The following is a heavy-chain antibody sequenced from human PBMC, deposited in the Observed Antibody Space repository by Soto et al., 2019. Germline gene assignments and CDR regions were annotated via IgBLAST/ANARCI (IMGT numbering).Heavy chain of an antibody. Sequence: EVQLLDSGGGLVQPGGSLRLSCAASGFTFSSYAMNWVRQAPGKGLEWVSAITGSGTSTDYADSVKGRFTMSRDNSKNTLHLQMYSLRAEDTAVYYCMAGYGDYVYTFDIWGQGTMVTVSS. CDR1: GFTFSSYA. D-gene: IGHD4-17*01. J-gene: IGHJ3*02. CDR2: ITGSGTST. V-gene: IGHV3-23*01. CDR3: MAGYGDYVYTFDI.